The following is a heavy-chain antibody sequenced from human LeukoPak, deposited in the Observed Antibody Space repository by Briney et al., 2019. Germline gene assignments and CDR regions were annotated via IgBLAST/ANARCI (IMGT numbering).Heavy chain of an antibody. CDR3: ASDRVAAAVPPGVRYYYYGMDV. V-gene: IGHV1-69*13. CDR2: IIPIFGTA. J-gene: IGHJ6*02. D-gene: IGHD6-13*01. CDR1: GGTFSSYA. Sequence: GASVKVSCKASGGTFSSYAISWVRQAPGQGLEWMGGIIPIFGTADYAQKFQGRVTITADESTSTAYMELSSLRSEDTAVYYCASDRVAAAVPPGVRYYYYGMDVWGQGTTVTVSS.